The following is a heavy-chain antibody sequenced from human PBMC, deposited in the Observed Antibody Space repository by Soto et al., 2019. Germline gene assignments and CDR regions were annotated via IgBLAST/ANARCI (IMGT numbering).Heavy chain of an antibody. CDR1: GFTFSSYG. CDR2: ISYDGSNK. J-gene: IGHJ4*02. Sequence: PGGSLRLSCAASGFTFSSYGMHWVRQAPGKGLEWVAVISYDGSNKYYADSVKGRFTISRDNSKNTLYLQMNSLRAEDTAVYYCANARRSYSSSHFFDYWGQGTLVNVSS. V-gene: IGHV3-30*18. D-gene: IGHD6-6*01. CDR3: ANARRSYSSSHFFDY.